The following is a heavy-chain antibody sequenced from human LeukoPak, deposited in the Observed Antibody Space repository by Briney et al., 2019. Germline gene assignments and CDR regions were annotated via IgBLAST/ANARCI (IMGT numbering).Heavy chain of an antibody. D-gene: IGHD6-13*01. V-gene: IGHV6-1*01. CDR3: ARDPSYSSSWYDYYYYMDV. CDR2: TYYRSKWYN. Sequence: SQTLSLTCAISGDSVSSNSAAWNWIRRSPSRGLEWLGRTYYRSKWYNDYAVSVKSRITINPDTSKNQFSLQLNSVTPEDTAVYYCARDPSYSSSWYDYYYYMDVWGKGTTVTVSS. CDR1: GDSVSSNSAA. J-gene: IGHJ6*03.